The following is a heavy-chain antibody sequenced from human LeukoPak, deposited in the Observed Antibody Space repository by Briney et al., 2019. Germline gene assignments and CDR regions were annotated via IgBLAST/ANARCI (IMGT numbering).Heavy chain of an antibody. CDR3: TSEDQGGFDY. D-gene: IGHD1-26*01. Sequence: GGSLRLSCAASGFNNVWMSWVRQAPGKGLEWVGRIKSRTEDGTTDYAAPVKGRFTISRDDSKNTLYLQMNGLRTEDTAVYYCTSEDQGGFDYWGQGTLVTVSS. CDR2: IKSRTEDGTT. V-gene: IGHV3-15*01. CDR1: GFNNVW. J-gene: IGHJ4*02.